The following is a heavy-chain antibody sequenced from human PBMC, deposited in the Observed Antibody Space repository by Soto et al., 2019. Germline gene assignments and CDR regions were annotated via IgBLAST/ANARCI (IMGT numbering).Heavy chain of an antibody. D-gene: IGHD2-2*02. V-gene: IGHV3-21*01. CDR1: GFTFSTYS. J-gene: IGHJ6*02. CDR2: ISSRSDI. Sequence: PGGSLRLSCVGSGFTFSTYSINWVRQAPGKGLEWVSSISSRSDIYYADSVKGRFTISRDNAKNPVSLQMNSLRAEDTAVYYCAREYTAWPIAYGLGVWGQGTTVTVSS. CDR3: AREYTAWPIAYGLGV.